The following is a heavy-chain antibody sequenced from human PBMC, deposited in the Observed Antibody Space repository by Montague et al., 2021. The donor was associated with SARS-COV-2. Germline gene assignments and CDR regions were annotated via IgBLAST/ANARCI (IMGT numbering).Heavy chain of an antibody. D-gene: IGHD3-10*01. CDR1: GFAFTTFA. CDR2: VGGTGGSI. CDR3: AKAGHLWLGGYFDY. V-gene: IGHV3-23*01. J-gene: IGHJ4*02. Sequence: SLRLSCAASGFAFTTFAMNWVRQAPGKGLEWVSGVGGTGGSISYADSVKGRFTISRDNSKNTLYLQMNSLRADDTAVYYCAKAGHLWLGGYFDYWGQGTLVAVSS.